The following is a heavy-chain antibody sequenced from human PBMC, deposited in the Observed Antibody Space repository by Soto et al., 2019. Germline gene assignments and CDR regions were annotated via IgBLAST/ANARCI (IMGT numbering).Heavy chain of an antibody. J-gene: IGHJ6*02. CDR2: MYNTGST. CDR1: GGSISGYY. CDR3: ARDLWGYCGTDCYPLDV. V-gene: IGHV4-59*01. D-gene: IGHD2-21*02. Sequence: SETLSLTCTVSGGSISGYYWSWIRQPPGKGLEWIGNMYNTGSTVYNPSYKSRVNISVDTSKNQFSLKLNSVTAADTAVYYCARDLWGYCGTDCYPLDVWGQGTAVTVS.